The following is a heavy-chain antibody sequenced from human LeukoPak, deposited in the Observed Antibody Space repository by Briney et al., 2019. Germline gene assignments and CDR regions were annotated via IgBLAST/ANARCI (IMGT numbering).Heavy chain of an antibody. V-gene: IGHV3-23*01. CDR2: ISGSGGST. J-gene: IGHJ4*02. Sequence: GGSLRLSCAASGFTFSIYAMSWVRQAPGKGLEWVSAISGSGGSTYYADSVKGRFTISRDNSKNTLYLQMNSLRAEDTAVYYCAKGGGDGYNFLFDYWGQGTLVTVSS. CDR1: GFTFSIYA. D-gene: IGHD5-24*01. CDR3: AKGGGDGYNFLFDY.